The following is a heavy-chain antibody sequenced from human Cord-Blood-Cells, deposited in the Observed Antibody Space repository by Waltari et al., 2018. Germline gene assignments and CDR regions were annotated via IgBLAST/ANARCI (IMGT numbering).Heavy chain of an antibody. D-gene: IGHD3-22*01. CDR1: GGTFSSYA. Sequence: QMQLVQSGAEVKKPGSSVKVSCKASGGTFSSYAISWVRQAPGQGLEWMGGIIPIFGKANYAQKFQGRVTITADESTSTAYMELSSLRSEDTAVYYCARGSYDSSGYYYYYYYGMDVWGQGTTVTVSS. V-gene: IGHV1-69*01. J-gene: IGHJ6*02. CDR2: IIPIFGKA. CDR3: ARGSYDSSGYYYYYYYGMDV.